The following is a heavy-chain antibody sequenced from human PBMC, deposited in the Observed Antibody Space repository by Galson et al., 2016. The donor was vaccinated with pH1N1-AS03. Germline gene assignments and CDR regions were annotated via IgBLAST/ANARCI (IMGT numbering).Heavy chain of an antibody. J-gene: IGHJ5*01. Sequence: SLRLSCAASRFTFNGYAMHWVRQAPGKGLEWVSSISWNSGNIDYADSVKGRFTLSRDDAKNSLFLQMNSLRTEDTAFYYCVKSGTHSSSRGWFDSWGQGTLVTVSS. CDR2: ISWNSGNI. CDR1: RFTFNGYA. D-gene: IGHD6-13*01. CDR3: VKSGTHSSSRGWFDS. V-gene: IGHV3-9*01.